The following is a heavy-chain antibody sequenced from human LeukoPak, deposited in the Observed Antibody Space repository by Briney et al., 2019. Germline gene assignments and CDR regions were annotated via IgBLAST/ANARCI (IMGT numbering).Heavy chain of an antibody. CDR1: GGSISSYY. CDR3: ARARGSPDYYYYYMDV. D-gene: IGHD3-10*01. J-gene: IGHJ6*03. CDR2: IYTSGSP. V-gene: IGHV4-4*07. Sequence: SETLSLTCTVTGGSISSYYWSWIRQPAGKGLEWIGRIYTSGSPNYNPSLKSRVTMSVDTSKNQFSLKLSSVTAADTAVYYCARARGSPDYYYYYMDVWGKGTTVTVSS.